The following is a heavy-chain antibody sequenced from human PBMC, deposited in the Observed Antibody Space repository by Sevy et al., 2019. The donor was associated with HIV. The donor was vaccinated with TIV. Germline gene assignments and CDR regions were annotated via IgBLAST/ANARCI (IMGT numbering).Heavy chain of an antibody. CDR2: ISGSGGST. CDR3: AKDLGGSSYDFWSGYYNY. D-gene: IGHD3-3*01. Sequence: GGSLRLSCAASGFTFSSYAMSWVRQAPGKGLEWVSAISGSGGSTYYAASVKGRVTISRDNSKKTLYLQMNSLRAEDTAVYYCAKDLGGSSYDFWSGYYNYWGQGTLVTVSS. V-gene: IGHV3-23*01. J-gene: IGHJ4*02. CDR1: GFTFSSYA.